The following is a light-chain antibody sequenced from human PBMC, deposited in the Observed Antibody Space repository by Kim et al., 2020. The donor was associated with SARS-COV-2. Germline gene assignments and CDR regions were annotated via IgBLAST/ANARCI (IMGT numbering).Light chain of an antibody. CDR1: QTKDMNF. CDR3: QQYESSSWT. Sequence: EIVLTQSPGTVSLSPGERVTLSCRASQTKDMNFLAWYQQKPGQAPRLLIYGTITRATGIPDRFRGRGSGTDFTLTISRLEPEDFAIYYCQQYESSSWTFGQGTKVDIK. J-gene: IGKJ1*01. CDR2: GTI. V-gene: IGKV3-20*01.